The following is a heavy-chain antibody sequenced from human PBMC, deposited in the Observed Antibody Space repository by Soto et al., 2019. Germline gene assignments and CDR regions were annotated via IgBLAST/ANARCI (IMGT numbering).Heavy chain of an antibody. CDR3: ARGRTVRNYADDSSDYFYFFDY. CDR2: VYYTGST. D-gene: IGHD3-22*01. Sequence: SETLSLTCTVSGDSISTFYWGWMRQSPGKELEWIGYVYYTGSTNYNPSLKSRATISVDRSKNQFSLRLTSANAADTAVYYCARGRTVRNYADDSSDYFYFFDYWGQGTQVTVYS. CDR1: GDSISTFY. J-gene: IGHJ4*02. V-gene: IGHV4-59*01.